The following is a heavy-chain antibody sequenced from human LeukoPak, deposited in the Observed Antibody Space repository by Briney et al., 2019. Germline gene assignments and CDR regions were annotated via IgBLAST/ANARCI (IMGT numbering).Heavy chain of an antibody. CDR3: ARGYCTGTSCYKGY. Sequence: PSQTLSLTCTVSGGSISSGSYYWSWIRQPAGKGLEWIGRIYTSGGTNYNPSLKSRVTISVDTSKNQFSLKLSSVTAADTAVYYCARGYCTGTSCYKGYWGQGTLVTVSS. CDR2: IYTSGGT. J-gene: IGHJ4*02. D-gene: IGHD2-2*02. V-gene: IGHV4-61*02. CDR1: GGSISSGSYY.